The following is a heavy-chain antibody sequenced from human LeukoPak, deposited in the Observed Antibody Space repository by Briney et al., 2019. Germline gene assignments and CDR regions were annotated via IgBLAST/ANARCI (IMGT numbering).Heavy chain of an antibody. V-gene: IGHV1-69*13. J-gene: IGHJ3*02. CDR3: AREPAGGIAAAGTAFDI. Sequence: ASVKVSCKASGGTFSSYAISWVRQAPGQGLEWMGGIIPIFGTANYAQKFQGRVTITADESTSTAYMELSSLRSEDTAVYYCAREPAGGIAAAGTAFDIWGQGTMVTVSS. CDR2: IIPIFGTA. CDR1: GGTFSSYA. D-gene: IGHD6-13*01.